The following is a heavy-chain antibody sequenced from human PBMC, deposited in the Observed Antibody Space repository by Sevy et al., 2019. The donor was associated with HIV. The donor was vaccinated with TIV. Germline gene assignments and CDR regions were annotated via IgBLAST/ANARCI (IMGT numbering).Heavy chain of an antibody. V-gene: IGHV1-18*01. CDR2: ISAYNGNT. J-gene: IGHJ6*02. CDR3: AGSIVVVPAASIGMDV. Sequence: ASVKVSCKASGYTFTSYGISWVRQAPGQGLEWMGWISAYNGNTNYAQTLQGRVTMTTDTSTSTAYMELRSLRSDDTAVYYSAGSIVVVPAASIGMDVWGQGTTVTVSS. CDR1: GYTFTSYG. D-gene: IGHD2-2*01.